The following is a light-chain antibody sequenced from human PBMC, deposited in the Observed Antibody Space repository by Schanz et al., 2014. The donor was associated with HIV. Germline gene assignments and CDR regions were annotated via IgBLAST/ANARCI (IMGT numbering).Light chain of an antibody. J-gene: IGLJ1*01. CDR3: SSYSSESSPYV. V-gene: IGLV2-14*03. CDR2: DVS. Sequence: QSALTQPASVSGSPGQSITISCTGTSSDVGNYNYVSWYQQLPGKVPKLMIYDVSNRASGVSNRFSGSKSGNTASLTISGLQAEDETDYYCSSYSSESSPYVFGTGTKLTVL. CDR1: SSDVGNYNY.